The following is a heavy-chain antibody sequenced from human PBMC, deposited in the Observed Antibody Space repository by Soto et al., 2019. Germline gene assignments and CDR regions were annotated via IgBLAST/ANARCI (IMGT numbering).Heavy chain of an antibody. CDR2: ISAYNGNT. J-gene: IGHJ6*03. Sequence: ASVKVSCKASGYTFTSYGISWVRQAPGQGLEWMGWISAYNGNTNYAQKLQGRVTMTTDNSKNTLYLQMNSLRAEDTAVYYCAKPPRKSMNYYYYYMDVWGKGTTVTV. CDR3: AKPPRKSMNYYYYYMDV. CDR1: GYTFTSYG. V-gene: IGHV1-18*01.